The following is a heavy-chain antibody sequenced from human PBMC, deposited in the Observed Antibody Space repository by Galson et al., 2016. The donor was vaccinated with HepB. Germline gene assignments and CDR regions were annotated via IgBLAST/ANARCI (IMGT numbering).Heavy chain of an antibody. CDR3: ARAGENGWASSRGPFDP. D-gene: IGHD7-27*01. Sequence: SETLSLTCAVSGDSIRSYSWTWIRQPPGKGLEWIGYIYYSGSTSYNPSLKSRVTISVATSKNQFSLKLRSVTAADTAVYYCARAGENGWASSRGPFDPWGQGTLVTVSS. V-gene: IGHV4-59*01. CDR1: GDSIRSYS. J-gene: IGHJ5*02. CDR2: IYYSGST.